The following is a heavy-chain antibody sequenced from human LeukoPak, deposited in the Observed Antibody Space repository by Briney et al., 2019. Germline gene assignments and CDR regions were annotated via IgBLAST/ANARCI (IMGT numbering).Heavy chain of an antibody. CDR3: AKDSNFGSGWFYGY. CDR2: ISGGGRNT. Sequence: GGSLRLSCAASGFTFSNSAMTWVRQAPGKGLEWVSAISGGGRNTYYADSVKGRFTISRDNSKNTLYLQMNSLRAEDTAVYYCAKDSNFGSGWFYGYWGQGILVTVSS. D-gene: IGHD6-19*01. CDR1: GFTFSNSA. J-gene: IGHJ4*02. V-gene: IGHV3-23*01.